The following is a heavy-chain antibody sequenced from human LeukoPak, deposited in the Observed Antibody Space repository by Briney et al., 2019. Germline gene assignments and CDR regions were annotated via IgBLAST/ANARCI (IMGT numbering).Heavy chain of an antibody. Sequence: SETLSLTCTVSGGSISSYYWIWIRQPAGKGLEWIGRIYTSGSTNYNPSLKSRVTMSVDTSKNQFSLKLSSVTAADTAVYYCARHRGSGGYDATFDYWGQGTLVTVSS. CDR2: IYTSGST. CDR3: ARHRGSGGYDATFDY. V-gene: IGHV4-4*07. J-gene: IGHJ4*02. D-gene: IGHD5-12*01. CDR1: GGSISSYY.